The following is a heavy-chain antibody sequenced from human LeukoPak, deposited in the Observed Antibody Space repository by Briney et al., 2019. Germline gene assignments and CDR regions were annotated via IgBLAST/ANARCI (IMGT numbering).Heavy chain of an antibody. J-gene: IGHJ4*02. CDR2: IYYSGST. Sequence: SETLSLTCTVSGGSISSYYWSWIRQPPGKGLEWIGYIYYSGSTNYNPSLKSRVIISVDTSKNQFSLKLSSVTAADTAVYYCAREPPYYDFWGGSFDYWGQGTLVTVSS. CDR1: GGSISSYY. D-gene: IGHD3-3*01. CDR3: AREPPYYDFWGGSFDY. V-gene: IGHV4-59*01.